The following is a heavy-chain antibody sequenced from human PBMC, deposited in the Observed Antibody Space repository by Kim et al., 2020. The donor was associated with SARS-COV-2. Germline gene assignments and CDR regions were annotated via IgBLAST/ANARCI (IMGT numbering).Heavy chain of an antibody. V-gene: IGHV1-3*01. CDR3: AREGATGRGPFDY. Sequence: YPQRIRGGAPITGDTSASTAYMGLSSLRSEDTAVYYCAREGATGRGPFDYWGQGTLVTVSS. D-gene: IGHD1-26*01. J-gene: IGHJ4*02.